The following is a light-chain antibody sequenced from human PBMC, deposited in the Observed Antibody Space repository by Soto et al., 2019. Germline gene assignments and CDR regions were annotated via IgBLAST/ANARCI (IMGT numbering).Light chain of an antibody. CDR3: QQYGSAPLALI. CDR1: QSVSSSY. CDR2: GAS. Sequence: EIVLTQSPGTLSLSPGERATLSCRASQSVSSSYLAWYQQKPGQAPRLLIYGASSRATGIPDRFSGSGSGTDFTVSLSRRKPAAFAVYYYQQYGSAPLALIFGGGTKVVIK. J-gene: IGKJ4*01. V-gene: IGKV3-20*01.